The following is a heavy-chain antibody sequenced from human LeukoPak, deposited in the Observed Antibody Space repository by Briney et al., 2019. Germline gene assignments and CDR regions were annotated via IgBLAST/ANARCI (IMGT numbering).Heavy chain of an antibody. CDR2: IISSGSTI. J-gene: IGHJ5*02. CDR3: ARDQNSYGYNWFDP. Sequence: GGSLRLSCAASVFAFSRDALHWVRGAAGQGVGWGSYIISSGSTIYYAHSVKGRFTISRDTAKNSLYLQMNSLRAEDTAVYYCARDQNSYGYNWFDPWGQGTLVTVSS. D-gene: IGHD5-18*01. V-gene: IGHV3-48*03. CDR1: VFAFSRDA.